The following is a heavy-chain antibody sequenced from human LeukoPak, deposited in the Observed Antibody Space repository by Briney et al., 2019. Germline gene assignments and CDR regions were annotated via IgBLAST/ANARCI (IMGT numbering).Heavy chain of an antibody. Sequence: SETLSLTCTVSGGSISSYYWSWIRQPPGKGLEWIGYIYYSGSTNYNPSLKSRVTISVDTSKNQFSLKLSSVTAADTAVYYCARVGYDILTGYTYYYYYYMDVWGKGTTVTISS. V-gene: IGHV4-59*01. J-gene: IGHJ6*03. CDR2: IYYSGST. CDR1: GGSISSYY. D-gene: IGHD3-9*01. CDR3: ARVGYDILTGYTYYYYYYMDV.